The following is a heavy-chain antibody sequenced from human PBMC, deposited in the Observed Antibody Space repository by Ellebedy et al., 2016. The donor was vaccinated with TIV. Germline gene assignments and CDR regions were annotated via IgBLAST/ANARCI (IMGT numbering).Heavy chain of an antibody. CDR1: GFTFSISG. J-gene: IGHJ4*02. D-gene: IGHD3-3*01. CDR2: IVSSGREA. V-gene: IGHV3-21*06. CDR3: TRDGREWSRDY. Sequence: GESLKISCAASGFTFSISGVTWVRQLPGKGQECVATIVSSGREAYYADPAKGRFTISRDNVMNSVYLQLNSLSVEDTAVYYCTRDGREWSRDYWGQGTLVTVSS.